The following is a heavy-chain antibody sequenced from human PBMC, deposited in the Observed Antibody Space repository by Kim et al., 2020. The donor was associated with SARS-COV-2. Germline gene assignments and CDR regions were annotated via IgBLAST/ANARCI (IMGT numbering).Heavy chain of an antibody. Sequence: SHRGRFTISVDTSKNQFALMLSSVTATDTSVYYCARQQLANWFDPWGQGTLVTVSS. CDR3: ARQQLANWFDP. D-gene: IGHD6-13*01. V-gene: IGHV4-39*01. J-gene: IGHJ5*02.